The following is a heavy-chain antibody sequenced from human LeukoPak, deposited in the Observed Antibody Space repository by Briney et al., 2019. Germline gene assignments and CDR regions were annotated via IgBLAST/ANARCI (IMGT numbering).Heavy chain of an antibody. J-gene: IGHJ6*04. CDR3: ARDNREVRGGDCFDV. Sequence: GASVKVSCKASGYTFTDYYIHWVRQAPGQGLEWMGWINPNSGVTNYAQKFQGRGTMTRDTSITTAYMELSRVRSDDTAVYYCARDNREVRGGDCFDVWGKGTTVTVSS. CDR2: INPNSGVT. CDR1: GYTFTDYY. V-gene: IGHV1-2*02. D-gene: IGHD2-21*02.